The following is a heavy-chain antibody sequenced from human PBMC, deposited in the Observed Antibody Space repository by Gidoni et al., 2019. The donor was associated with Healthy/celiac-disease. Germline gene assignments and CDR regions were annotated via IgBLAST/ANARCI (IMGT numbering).Heavy chain of an antibody. J-gene: IGHJ4*02. CDR2: IYHSGST. V-gene: IGHV4-30-2*01. CDR3: ARGPLLEWELIYFDY. CDR1: GGSISRGGYS. D-gene: IGHD1-26*01. Sequence: QLQLQESGSGLVKPSQTLSLTCAVSGGSISRGGYSWSWIRQPPGKGLEWIGYIYHSGSTYYNPSLKSRVTISVDRSTNQFSLKLSSVTAADTAVYYCARGPLLEWELIYFDYWGQGTLVTVSS.